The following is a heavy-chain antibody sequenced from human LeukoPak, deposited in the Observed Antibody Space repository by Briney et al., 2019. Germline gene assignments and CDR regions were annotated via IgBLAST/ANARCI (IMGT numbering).Heavy chain of an antibody. J-gene: IGHJ3*02. CDR1: GYTFTSYG. CDR3: ARSQGIEMATMTDAFDI. CDR2: ISAYNGNT. V-gene: IGHV1-18*01. D-gene: IGHD5-24*01. Sequence: ASVKVSCKASGYTFTSYGISWVRQAPGQGLEWMGWISAYNGNTNYAQKLQGRVTMTTDTSTSTAYMELRSLRSDDTAVYYCARSQGIEMATMTDAFDIRGQGTMVTASS.